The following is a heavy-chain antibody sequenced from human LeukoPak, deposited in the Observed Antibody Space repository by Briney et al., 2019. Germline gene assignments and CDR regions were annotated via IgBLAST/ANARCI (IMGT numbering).Heavy chain of an antibody. CDR1: GYTFTSYD. CDR2: MNPNSGNT. CDR3: ARGSGRTYYYYYYIDV. D-gene: IGHD1-14*01. Sequence: ASVKVSCKASGYTFTSYDINWVRQATGQGLEWMGWMNPNSGNTGYAQKFQGRVTITRNTSISTAYMELSSLRSEDTAVYYCARGSGRTYYYYYYIDVWGKGTTVTVSS. J-gene: IGHJ6*03. V-gene: IGHV1-8*03.